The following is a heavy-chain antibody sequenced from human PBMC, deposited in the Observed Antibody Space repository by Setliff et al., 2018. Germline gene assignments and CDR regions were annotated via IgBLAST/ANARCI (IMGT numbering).Heavy chain of an antibody. D-gene: IGHD1-26*01. CDR2: VIQVGSG. V-gene: IGHV3-23*01. Sequence: GGSLRPSCATSGFTFRDYSMVWVRQVPGKGLEWVAGVIQVGSGVYADSVKGRSTISRDNSKNNFFLQINNLRAADTATYYCAKDRVNDGFWDFDSWGQGIVVTVSS. CDR1: GFTFRDYS. CDR3: AKDRVNDGFWDFDS. J-gene: IGHJ4*02.